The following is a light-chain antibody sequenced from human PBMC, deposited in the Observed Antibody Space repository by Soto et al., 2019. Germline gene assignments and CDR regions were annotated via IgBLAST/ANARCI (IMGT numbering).Light chain of an antibody. CDR3: QQNGRQSP. V-gene: IGKV1-5*01. J-gene: IGKJ1*01. CDR1: QSVSGW. CDR2: DAS. Sequence: SPARQSAVEGDTVTVTCRASQSVSGWLAWYQQKPGEAPKLLIYDASALPRGVPSRFSGTGSGPDLTPISSFLQTEASEVCYCQQNGRQSPLGQGHKV.